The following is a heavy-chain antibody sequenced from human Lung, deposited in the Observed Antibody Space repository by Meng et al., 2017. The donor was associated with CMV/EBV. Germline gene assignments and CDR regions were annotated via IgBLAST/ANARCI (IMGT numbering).Heavy chain of an antibody. J-gene: IGHJ4*02. Sequence: SXTLSLXCTVSGGSIFNYYWSWIRQPPGKGLEWIGYIYYSGNTNYNPSLKSRVTISVDTSKDQFSLKLSSVTAADTAVYYWARGDSGYDTPDYRGEGTLVTVSS. CDR1: GGSIFNYY. CDR2: IYYSGNT. D-gene: IGHD5-12*01. CDR3: ARGDSGYDTPDY. V-gene: IGHV4-59*01.